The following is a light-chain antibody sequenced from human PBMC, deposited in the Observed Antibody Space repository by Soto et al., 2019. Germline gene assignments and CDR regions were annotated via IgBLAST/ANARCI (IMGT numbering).Light chain of an antibody. J-gene: IGKJ3*01. V-gene: IGKV3-20*01. CDR2: GVS. CDR1: QSVGSTY. CDR3: QQYGTSPLT. Sequence: EIGLTQSPGTLSLSPGERATLSCRASQSVGSTYLAWYQQKPDEAPKLLIYGVSSRATGIPDRFSGRGSGTDFTLTISRLEPEDFAVYYCQQYGTSPLTFGPGTKVDI.